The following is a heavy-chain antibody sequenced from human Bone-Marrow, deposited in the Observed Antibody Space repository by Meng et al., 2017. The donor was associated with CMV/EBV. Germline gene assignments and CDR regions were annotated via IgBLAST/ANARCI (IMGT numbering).Heavy chain of an antibody. CDR2: IYYSGST. D-gene: IGHD3/OR15-3a*01. Sequence: SETLSLTCTVSGGSINSNNYYWGWIRQPPGKGLEWIGSIYYSGSTYYNPSLKSRVTISVDTSKNQFSLKLSSVTAADTAVYYCARGLSFDYWGQGTLVTVSS. J-gene: IGHJ4*02. CDR1: GGSINSNNYY. V-gene: IGHV4-39*07. CDR3: ARGLSFDY.